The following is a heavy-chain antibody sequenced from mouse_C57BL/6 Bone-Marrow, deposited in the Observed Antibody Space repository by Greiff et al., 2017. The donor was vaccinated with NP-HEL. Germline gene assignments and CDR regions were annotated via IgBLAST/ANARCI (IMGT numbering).Heavy chain of an antibody. CDR3: TVYYGSSCSGFAY. V-gene: IGHV6-3*01. CDR1: GFTFSNYW. CDR2: IRLKSDNYAT. J-gene: IGHJ3*01. D-gene: IGHD1-1*01. Sequence: EVKVVESGGGLVQPGGSMKLSCVASGFTFSNYWMNWVRQSPEKGLEWVAQIRLKSDNYATHYAESVKGRFTISRDDSKSSVYLQMNNLRAEDTGIYYCTVYYGSSCSGFAYWGQGTLVTVSA.